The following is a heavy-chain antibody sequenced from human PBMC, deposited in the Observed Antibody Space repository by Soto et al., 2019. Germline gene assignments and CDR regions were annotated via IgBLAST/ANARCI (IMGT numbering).Heavy chain of an antibody. CDR3: AKVWYDFSFAYGMDV. V-gene: IGHV3-30*18. CDR2: ISYDGSNK. CDR1: GFTFSSYG. D-gene: IGHD3-3*01. Sequence: QVQLVESGGGVVQPGRSLRLSCAASGFTFSSYGVHWVRQAPGKGLEWVAVISYDGSNKYYADSVKGRFTISRDNSKNTLYLQMNSLRAEDTAVYYCAKVWYDFSFAYGMDVWGQGTTVTVSS. J-gene: IGHJ6*02.